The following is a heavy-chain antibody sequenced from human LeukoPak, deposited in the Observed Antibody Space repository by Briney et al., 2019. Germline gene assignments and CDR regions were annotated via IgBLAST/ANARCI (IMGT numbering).Heavy chain of an antibody. Sequence: RGSLRLSCAASGFTFSTYAMTWVRQAPGKGLEWVSAISGTGGSTYYADSVKGRFTISRDNSKNTLYLQMNSLRAEDTAVYYCAKEGSSGRFDYWGQGTLVTVSS. J-gene: IGHJ4*02. D-gene: IGHD6-19*01. CDR2: ISGTGGST. V-gene: IGHV3-23*01. CDR1: GFTFSTYA. CDR3: AKEGSSGRFDY.